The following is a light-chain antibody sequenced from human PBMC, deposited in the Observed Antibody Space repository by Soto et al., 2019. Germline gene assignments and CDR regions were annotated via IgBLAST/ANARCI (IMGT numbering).Light chain of an antibody. CDR2: NNN. Sequence: QSVLTQPPSASGTPGQRVIISCSGSSSNIGSNTVNWYQQLPGTAPKLLIYNNNQRPSGVPDRFSGSKSGTSASLAISGLQSEDEADYYCAAWDDSLNGLVFGTGTKVTVL. V-gene: IGLV1-44*01. J-gene: IGLJ1*01. CDR1: SSNIGSNT. CDR3: AAWDDSLNGLV.